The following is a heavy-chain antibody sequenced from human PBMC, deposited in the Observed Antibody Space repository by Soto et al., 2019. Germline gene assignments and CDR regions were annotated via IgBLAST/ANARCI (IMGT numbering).Heavy chain of an antibody. CDR2: MNPNSGNT. J-gene: IGHJ6*03. Sequence: ASVKVSCKASGYTFTSYDINWVRQATGQGLEWMGWMNPNSGNTGYAQKFQGRVTMTRNTSISTAYMELSSLRSEDTAVYYCVRGGCRYFDWLLDYYYYYMDVWGKGTTVTVSS. V-gene: IGHV1-8*01. CDR3: VRGGCRYFDWLLDYYYYYMDV. D-gene: IGHD3-9*01. CDR1: GYTFTSYD.